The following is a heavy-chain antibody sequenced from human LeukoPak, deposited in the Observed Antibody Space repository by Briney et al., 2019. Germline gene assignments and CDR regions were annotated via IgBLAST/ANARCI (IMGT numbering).Heavy chain of an antibody. J-gene: IGHJ4*02. CDR3: AREVTIFGVVIIPSRYWYFDY. Sequence: GGSLRLSCAASGFTFSSYSMNWVRQAPGKGLEWVSSISSSSYIYYADSVKGRFTISRDNAKNSLYLQMNSLRAEDTAVYYCAREVTIFGVVIIPSRYWYFDYWGQGTLVTVSS. D-gene: IGHD3-3*01. CDR2: ISSSSYI. V-gene: IGHV3-21*01. CDR1: GFTFSSYS.